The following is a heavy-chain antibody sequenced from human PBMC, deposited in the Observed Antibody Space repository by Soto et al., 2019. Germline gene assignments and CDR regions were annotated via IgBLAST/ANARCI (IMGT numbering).Heavy chain of an antibody. V-gene: IGHV4-34*01. J-gene: IGHJ4*02. D-gene: IGHD6-13*01. CDR1: GGSFSGYY. Sequence: SETLSLTCAVYGGSFSGYYWSWIRQPPGKGLEWIGEINHSGSTNYNPSLKSRVAISLDTSKNQFSLKLSSVTAADTAVYYCARTYSSSWSPFDYWGQGTLVTVSS. CDR3: ARTYSSSWSPFDY. CDR2: INHSGST.